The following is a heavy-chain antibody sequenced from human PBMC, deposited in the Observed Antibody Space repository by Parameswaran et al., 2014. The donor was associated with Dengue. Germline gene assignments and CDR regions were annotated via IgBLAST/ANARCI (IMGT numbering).Heavy chain of an antibody. J-gene: IGHJ5*02. D-gene: IGHD2-2*01. CDR2: MNPNSGNT. Sequence: WVRQAPGQGLEWMGWMNPNSGNTGYAQKFQGRVTMTRNTSISTAYMELSSLRSEDTAVYYCARGLRCSSTSCYRIDPWGQGTLVTVSS. V-gene: IGHV1-8*01. CDR3: ARGLRCSSTSCYRIDP.